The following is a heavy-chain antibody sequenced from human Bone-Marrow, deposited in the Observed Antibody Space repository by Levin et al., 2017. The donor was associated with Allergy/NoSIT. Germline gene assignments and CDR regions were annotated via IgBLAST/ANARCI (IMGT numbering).Heavy chain of an antibody. Sequence: PGGSLRLSCAASGFTFSSYAMTWVRQAPGEGLEWVSRISGSGGTTYYADSVKGRFTISRDNSKNTLYLQVNSLRAEDTAVYYCAKYYYASGSYYALDYWGQGTLVTVSS. CDR2: ISGSGGTT. CDR1: GFTFSSYA. J-gene: IGHJ4*02. V-gene: IGHV3-23*01. CDR3: AKYYYASGSYYALDY. D-gene: IGHD3-10*01.